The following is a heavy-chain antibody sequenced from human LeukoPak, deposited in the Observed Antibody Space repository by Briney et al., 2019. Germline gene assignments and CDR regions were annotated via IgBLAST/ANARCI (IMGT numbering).Heavy chain of an antibody. CDR3: ARDRYDYVWGSYRPLDY. CDR1: GYTFTSYA. J-gene: IGHJ4*02. D-gene: IGHD3-16*02. Sequence: ASVKVSCKASGYTFTSYAMNWVRQAPGQGLEWMGWINTNTGNPTYAQGFTGRFVFSLDTSVSTAYLQISSLEAEDTAVYYCARDRYDYVWGSYRPLDYWGQGTLVTVSS. CDR2: INTNTGNP. V-gene: IGHV7-4-1*02.